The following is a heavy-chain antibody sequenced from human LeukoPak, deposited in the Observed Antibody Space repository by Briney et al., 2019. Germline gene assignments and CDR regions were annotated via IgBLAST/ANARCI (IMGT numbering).Heavy chain of an antibody. J-gene: IGHJ4*02. Sequence: PGGSLRLSCAASGFTFSGYWMHWLRQAPGKGLVWVSRINSDGSSTSYADSVKGRLTISRDNAKNTLYLQMNSLRAEDTAVYYCAREGANGWYYFDYWGQGTLVTVSS. CDR3: AREGANGWYYFDY. CDR2: INSDGSST. CDR1: GFTFSGYW. V-gene: IGHV3-74*01. D-gene: IGHD6-19*01.